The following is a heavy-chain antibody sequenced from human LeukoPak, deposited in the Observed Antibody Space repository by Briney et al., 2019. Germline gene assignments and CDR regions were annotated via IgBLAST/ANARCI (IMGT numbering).Heavy chain of an antibody. CDR3: ARVYYYDSSGLDY. Sequence: GGSLRLSCAASGFTFSSYAIHWVRQAPGKGLEWVAVISYDGSNKYYADSVKGRFTISRDSSKNTLYLQMNSLRAEDTAVYYCARVYYYDSSGLDYWGQGTLVTVSS. V-gene: IGHV3-30-3*01. D-gene: IGHD3-22*01. CDR2: ISYDGSNK. CDR1: GFTFSSYA. J-gene: IGHJ4*02.